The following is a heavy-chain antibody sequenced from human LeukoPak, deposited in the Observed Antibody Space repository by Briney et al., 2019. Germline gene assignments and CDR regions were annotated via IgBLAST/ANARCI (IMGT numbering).Heavy chain of an antibody. Sequence: GASVKVSCKASGYTFTSYGISWVRQAPGQGLEWMGWISAYNGNTNYAQKLQGRVTMTTDTSTSTAYMELRSLRSDDTAVYYCARWPGIVVVVAAYDYYYYGMDVWGQGTTVTVSS. D-gene: IGHD2-15*01. V-gene: IGHV1-18*01. J-gene: IGHJ6*02. CDR2: ISAYNGNT. CDR3: ARWPGIVVVVAAYDYYYYGMDV. CDR1: GYTFTSYG.